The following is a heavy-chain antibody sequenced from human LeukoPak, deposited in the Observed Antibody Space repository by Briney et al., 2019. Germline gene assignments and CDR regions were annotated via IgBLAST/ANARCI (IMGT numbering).Heavy chain of an antibody. CDR1: VYSPSTSA. Sequence: PRGSLRLSCAASVYSPSTSAMSWVRQAPGKGLEGVSTISGSGGSTFYAESVKGRFTISRDNSKNTLYLQVNSLRVEDTAIYYCATTSRTIGYWGQGTLVTVSS. CDR2: ISGSGGST. D-gene: IGHD1-14*01. V-gene: IGHV3-23*01. J-gene: IGHJ4*02. CDR3: ATTSRTIGY.